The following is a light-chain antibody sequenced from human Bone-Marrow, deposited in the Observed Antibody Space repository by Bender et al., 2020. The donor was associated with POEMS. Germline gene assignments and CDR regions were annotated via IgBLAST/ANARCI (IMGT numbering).Light chain of an antibody. CDR1: SSNIGNHG. CDR3: SAWDDSLSGRV. CDR2: YDD. J-gene: IGLJ3*02. Sequence: QSVVTQPPSLSEAPRPRVTISCSGSSSNIGNHGVNWYQQLPGEAPKLLIYYDDLLTPGVPDRCSASKSDTSASLAISELQSEDEALYYCSAWDDSLSGRVFGGGNKLTVL. V-gene: IGLV1-36*01.